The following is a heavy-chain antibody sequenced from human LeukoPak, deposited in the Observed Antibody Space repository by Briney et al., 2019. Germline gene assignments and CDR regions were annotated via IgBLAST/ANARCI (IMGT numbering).Heavy chain of an antibody. CDR1: GYTFTNYG. CDR3: ARDLVRGRRKWENNGMDV. D-gene: IGHD1-26*01. CDR2: IIAYNGNT. V-gene: IGHV1-18*01. J-gene: IGHJ6*02. Sequence: AASVKVSCKASGYTFTNYGISWVRQAPGQGLEWMGYIIAYNGNTNYAQNFQGRVTMTTDTSTSTAYMELRSLRPDDTAVYYCARDLVRGRRKWENNGMDVWGQGTRVTVSS.